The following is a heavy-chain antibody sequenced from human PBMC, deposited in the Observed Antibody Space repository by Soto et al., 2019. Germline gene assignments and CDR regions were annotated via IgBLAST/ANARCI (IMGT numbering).Heavy chain of an antibody. Sequence: SETLSLTCTVSGGSISSGGYYWSWIRQHPGKGLEWIGYIYYSGSTYYNPSLKSRVTISVDTSKNQFSLKLSSVTAADTAVYYCARAWVTTYDNWFDPWGQGTLVTVSS. CDR3: ARAWVTTYDNWFDP. V-gene: IGHV4-31*03. D-gene: IGHD4-4*01. CDR1: GGSISSGGYY. J-gene: IGHJ5*02. CDR2: IYYSGST.